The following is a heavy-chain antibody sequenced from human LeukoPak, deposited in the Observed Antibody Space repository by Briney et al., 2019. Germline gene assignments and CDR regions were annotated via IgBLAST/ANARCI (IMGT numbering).Heavy chain of an antibody. CDR3: AKDQLYCSSTSCYLAPYYYYGMDV. CDR1: GFTFSSYG. J-gene: IGHJ6*02. V-gene: IGHV3-30*18. CDR2: ISYDGSNK. Sequence: PGRSLRLSCAASGFTFSSYGMHWVRQAPGKGLEWVAVISYDGSNKYYADSVKGRFTISRDNSKNTPYLQMNSLRAEDTAVYYCAKDQLYCSSTSCYLAPYYYYGMDVWGQGTTVTVSS. D-gene: IGHD2-2*01.